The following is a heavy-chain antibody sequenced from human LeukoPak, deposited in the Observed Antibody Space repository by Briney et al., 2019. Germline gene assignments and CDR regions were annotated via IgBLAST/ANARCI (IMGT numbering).Heavy chain of an antibody. Sequence: SVKVSCKASGGTFSSYAISWVRQAPGQGLEWMGGIIPIFGTANYAQKFQGRVTITADESTSTAYMELSSLRSEDTAVYYCARGWVELATMSWVYWGQGTLVTVSS. J-gene: IGHJ4*02. V-gene: IGHV1-69*13. CDR1: GGTFSSYA. CDR3: ARGWVELATMSWVY. D-gene: IGHD5-24*01. CDR2: IIPIFGTA.